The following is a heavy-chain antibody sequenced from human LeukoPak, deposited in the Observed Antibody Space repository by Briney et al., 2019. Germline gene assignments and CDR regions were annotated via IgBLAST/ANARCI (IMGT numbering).Heavy chain of an antibody. J-gene: IGHJ4*02. CDR1: GYTFTGYF. CDR2: INPTSGDT. Sequence: ASVKVSCKASGYTFTGYFIHWVRQAPGQGLEWIAWINPTSGDTKSTQKFQGRVSLTRDTALNTAFMELTSLRSDHTAMYYCAIRDGFGIFDYWGQGTLVTVSS. CDR3: AIRDGFGIFDY. D-gene: IGHD5-24*01. V-gene: IGHV1-2*02.